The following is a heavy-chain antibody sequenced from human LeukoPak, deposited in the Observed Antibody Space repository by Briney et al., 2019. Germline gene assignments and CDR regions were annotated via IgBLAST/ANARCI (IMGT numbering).Heavy chain of an antibody. J-gene: IGHJ4*02. CDR2: IYYSGST. Sequence: SETLSLTCTVSGGSISSSSYYWGWIRQPPGKGLEWIGSIYYSGSTYYNPSLKSRVTISVDTSKNQFSLKLSSVTAADTAVYYCARPGADSSGFEYWGQGTLVTVSS. CDR1: GGSISSSSYY. V-gene: IGHV4-39*01. CDR3: ARPGADSSGFEY. D-gene: IGHD3-22*01.